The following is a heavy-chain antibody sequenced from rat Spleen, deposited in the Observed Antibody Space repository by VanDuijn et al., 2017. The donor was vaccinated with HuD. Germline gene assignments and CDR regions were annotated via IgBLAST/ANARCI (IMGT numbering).Heavy chain of an antibody. J-gene: IGHJ4*01. D-gene: IGHD1-12*02. CDR2: ISPSGGRT. Sequence: EVHLVESGGGLVQPGRSLKLSCAASGFTFSNYGMHWIRQAPTTGLEWVASISPSGGRTNYRDSVKGRFTISRDNAESTVYLQMDSLRSDDTATYYCATDGYYDGTYYAVYVMDAWAQGASVTVSS. CDR1: GFTFSNYG. CDR3: ATDGYYDGTYYAVYVMDA. V-gene: IGHV5-19*01.